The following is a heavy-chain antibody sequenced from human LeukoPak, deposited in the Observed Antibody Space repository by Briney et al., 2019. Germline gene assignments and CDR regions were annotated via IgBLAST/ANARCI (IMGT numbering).Heavy chain of an antibody. CDR2: IIPILGIA. D-gene: IGHD3-3*01. CDR1: GGTFSSYA. CDR3: ARDRDYDFWSGYHDDAFDI. Sequence: ASVKVSCKASGGTFSSYAISWVRQAPGQGLEWMGRIIPILGIANYAQKFQGRVTITADKSTSTAYMELRSLRSDDTAVYYCARDRDYDFWSGYHDDAFDIWGQGTMVTVSS. J-gene: IGHJ3*02. V-gene: IGHV1-69*04.